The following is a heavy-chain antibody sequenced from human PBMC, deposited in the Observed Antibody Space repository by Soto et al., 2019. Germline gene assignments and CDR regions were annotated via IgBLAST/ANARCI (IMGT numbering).Heavy chain of an antibody. V-gene: IGHV3-21*01. CDR2: ISSSSSYI. CDR1: GFTFSSYS. J-gene: IGHJ6*02. D-gene: IGHD1-26*01. Sequence: GALRLSCAASGFTFSSYSMNWVRQAPGKGLEWVSSISSSSSYIYYADSVKGRFTISRDNAKNSLYLQMNSLRAEDTAVYYCARGKWELRPDYYYGMDVWGQGTTVTVSS. CDR3: ARGKWELRPDYYYGMDV.